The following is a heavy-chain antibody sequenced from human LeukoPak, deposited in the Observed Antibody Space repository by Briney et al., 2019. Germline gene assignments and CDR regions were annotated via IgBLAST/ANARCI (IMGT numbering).Heavy chain of an antibody. D-gene: IGHD3-16*01. Sequence: SETLSLTCTVSGGSISSYYWSWIRQPPGKGLEWIGYIYYSGSTYYNPSLKSRVTISVDTSKNQFSLKLSSVTAADTAVYYCASAEGWGYYFDYWGQGTLVTVSS. CDR3: ASAEGWGYYFDY. J-gene: IGHJ4*02. CDR2: IYYSGST. V-gene: IGHV4-59*06. CDR1: GGSISSYY.